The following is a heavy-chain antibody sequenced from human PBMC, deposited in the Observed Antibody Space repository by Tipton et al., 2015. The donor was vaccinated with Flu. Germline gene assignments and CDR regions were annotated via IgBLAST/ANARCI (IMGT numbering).Heavy chain of an antibody. D-gene: IGHD3-10*01. CDR2: ICPGSP. J-gene: IGHJ6*02. CDR1: GGSVGSPYC. V-gene: IGHV4-38-2*02. CDR3: ARDQGFGAGLTYDYYVIDI. Sequence: LRLSCSVSGGSVGSPYCWGWVRRPPGKGLEWIGNICPGSPCYSPSLNGRVTISVDTSKNQFSLKLNSVTAADTAVYYCARDQGFGAGLTYDYYVIDIWGQGTTVTVSS.